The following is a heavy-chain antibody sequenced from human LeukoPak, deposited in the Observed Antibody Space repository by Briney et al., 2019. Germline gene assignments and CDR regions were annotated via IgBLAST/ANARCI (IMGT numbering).Heavy chain of an antibody. CDR2: ISAYNGNT. V-gene: IGHV1-18*01. CDR3: AREKNVLLWFGEVEEHPRYYYYGMDV. J-gene: IGHJ6*02. CDR1: GYTFTSYG. Sequence: ASVKVSCKASGYTFTSYGISWVRQAPGQGLEWMGWISAYNGNTNYAQKLQGRVTMTTDTSTSTAYMELRSLRSDDTAVYYCAREKNVLLWFGEVEEHPRYYYYGMDVWGQGTTVTVSS. D-gene: IGHD3-10*01.